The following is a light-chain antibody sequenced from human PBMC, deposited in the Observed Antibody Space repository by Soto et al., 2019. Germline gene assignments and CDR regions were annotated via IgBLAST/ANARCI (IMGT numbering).Light chain of an antibody. V-gene: IGKV3-20*01. CDR2: GAS. CDR1: QSVSSSY. Sequence: EIVLTQSPGTLSLSPGERATLFCRASQSVSSSYLAWYQQKPGQAPRLLIYGASSRATGTPDRFSGSGSGTDFTLTISRLEPEDFAVYYCQQYGTSRTFGQGTKVEIK. J-gene: IGKJ1*01. CDR3: QQYGTSRT.